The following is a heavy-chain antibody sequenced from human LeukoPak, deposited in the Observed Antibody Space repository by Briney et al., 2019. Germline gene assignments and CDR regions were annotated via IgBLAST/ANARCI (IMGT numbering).Heavy chain of an antibody. CDR3: AREYIPLFRGVHTVDY. V-gene: IGHV7-4-1*02. CDR1: GYTFTGYY. J-gene: IGHJ4*02. Sequence: GASVKVSCKASGYTFTGYYMHWVRQAPGQGLEWMGWINTNTGNPTYAQGFTGRFVFSLDTSVSTAYLQISSLKAEDTAVYYCAREYIPLFRGVHTVDYWGRGPRVTVSS. CDR2: INTNTGNP. D-gene: IGHD3-10*01.